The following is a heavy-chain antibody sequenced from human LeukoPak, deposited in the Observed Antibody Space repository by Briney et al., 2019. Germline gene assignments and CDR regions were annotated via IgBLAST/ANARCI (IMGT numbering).Heavy chain of an antibody. D-gene: IGHD2-15*01. CDR2: ISYDGSNK. J-gene: IGHJ5*02. CDR1: GFTFSSYG. Sequence: GGSLRLSCAASGFTFSSYGMHWVRQAPGKGLEWVAVISYDGSNKYYADPVKGRFTISRDNSKNTLYLQMSSLRAEDTAVYYCARDSRGYCSGGSCYGLNWFDPWGQGTLVTVSS. V-gene: IGHV3-30*03. CDR3: ARDSRGYCSGGSCYGLNWFDP.